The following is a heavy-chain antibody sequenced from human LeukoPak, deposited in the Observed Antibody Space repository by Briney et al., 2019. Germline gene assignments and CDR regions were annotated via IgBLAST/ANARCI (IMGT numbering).Heavy chain of an antibody. D-gene: IGHD6-19*01. CDR3: AKAKRIAVAGSPFDY. CDR2: ISYDGSNK. J-gene: IGHJ4*02. Sequence: PGGSLRLSCAASGFTFSSYGMHWVRQAPGKGLEWVAVISYDGSNKYYADSVKGRFTISRDNSKNTLYLQMNSLRAEDTAVYYCAKAKRIAVAGSPFDYWGQGTLVTVSS. CDR1: GFTFSSYG. V-gene: IGHV3-30*18.